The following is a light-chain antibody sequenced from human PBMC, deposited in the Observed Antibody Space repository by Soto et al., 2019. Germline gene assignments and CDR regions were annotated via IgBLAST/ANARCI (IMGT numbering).Light chain of an antibody. J-gene: IGKJ1*01. Sequence: EIVLTQSPGTLSLSPGERATLSCRASQSVGSNYLAWYQQKPGQAPRILIYDASNRATGIPARFSGSGSGTDFTLTISRLEPEDFAVYYCQQYGSSPGTFGQGTKVDIK. CDR2: DAS. CDR3: QQYGSSPGT. V-gene: IGKV3-20*01. CDR1: QSVGSNY.